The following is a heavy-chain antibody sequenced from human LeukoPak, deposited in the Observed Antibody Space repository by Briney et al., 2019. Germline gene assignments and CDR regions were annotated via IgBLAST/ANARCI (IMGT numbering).Heavy chain of an antibody. CDR2: ISSSSSYI. CDR1: GFTFSSYS. Sequence: GSLRLSCAASGFTFSSYSMNWVRQAPGKGLEWVSSISSSSSYIYYADSVKGRFTISRDNAKNSLYLQMNSLRAEDTAVYYCARDQDDYGHNWFDPWGQGTLVTVSA. CDR3: ARDQDDYGHNWFDP. J-gene: IGHJ5*02. D-gene: IGHD4-17*01. V-gene: IGHV3-21*04.